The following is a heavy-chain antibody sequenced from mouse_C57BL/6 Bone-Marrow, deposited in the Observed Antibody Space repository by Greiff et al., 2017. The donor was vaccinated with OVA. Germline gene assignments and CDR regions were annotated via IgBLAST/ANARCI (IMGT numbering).Heavy chain of an antibody. J-gene: IGHJ4*01. V-gene: IGHV5-9-1*02. CDR1: GFTFSSYA. CDR2: ISSGGDYI. D-gene: IGHD2-1*01. Sequence: DVMLVESGEGFVKPGGSLKLSCSASGFTFSSYAMSWVRQTPEKRLEWVAYISSGGDYIYYADTVKGRFTISRDNARNTLYLQMSSLKSEDTAMYYCTRLLDAMDYWGQGTSVTVSS. CDR3: TRLLDAMDY.